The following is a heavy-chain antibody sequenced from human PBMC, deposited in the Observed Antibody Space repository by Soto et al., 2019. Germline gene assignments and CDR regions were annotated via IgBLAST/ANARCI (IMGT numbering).Heavy chain of an antibody. CDR2: MNPNSGNT. CDR3: ARGRSGKPLDFDP. CDR1: GYTFTSYD. D-gene: IGHD3-10*01. Sequence: ASVKVSCKASGYTFTSYDIDWVRQTTGQGLEWMGWMNPNSGNTGYAQKFQGRVTMTRNTSISTAYMELSSLRSEDTAVYYCARGRSGKPLDFDPWGQGTLVTVSS. J-gene: IGHJ5*02. V-gene: IGHV1-8*01.